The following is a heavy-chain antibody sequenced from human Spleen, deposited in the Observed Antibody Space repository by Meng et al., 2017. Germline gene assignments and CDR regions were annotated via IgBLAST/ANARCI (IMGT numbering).Heavy chain of an antibody. CDR1: GYIFTDSW. V-gene: IGHV5-51*01. CDR2: IYPGDSDT. J-gene: IGHJ4*02. Sequence: GESLKISCKGSGYIFTDSWIAWVRQMPGKGLEWMGIIYPGDSDTRYIPSFQGQVTISADKSISTTYLQWSSLKASDTAMYYCARDEDISAAGKLFGDYWGQGTLVTVSS. D-gene: IGHD6-25*01. CDR3: ARDEDISAAGKLFGDY.